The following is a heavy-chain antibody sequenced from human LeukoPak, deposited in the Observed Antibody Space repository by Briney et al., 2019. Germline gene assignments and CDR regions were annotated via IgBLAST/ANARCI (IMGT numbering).Heavy chain of an antibody. CDR3: ARHLRRPFDP. CDR1: GGSFSGYY. Sequence: SETLSLTCAVYGGSFSGYYWSWIRQPPGKGLEWIGEINHSGSTNYNPSLKSRVTISVDTSKNQFSLKLSSVTAADTAVYYCARHLRRPFDPWGQGTLVTVSS. J-gene: IGHJ5*02. V-gene: IGHV4-34*01. D-gene: IGHD3-16*01. CDR2: INHSGST.